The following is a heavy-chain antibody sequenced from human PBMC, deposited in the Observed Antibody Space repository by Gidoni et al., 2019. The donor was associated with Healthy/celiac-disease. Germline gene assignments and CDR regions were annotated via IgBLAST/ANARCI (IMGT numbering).Heavy chain of an antibody. CDR2: INSDGSST. D-gene: IGHD4-17*01. CDR3: ARDDGYGDYVGWFDP. CDR1: GFTFSSYW. Sequence: EVQLVESGGGLVQPGGSLRLSCAASGFTFSSYWMHWVRQAPGKGLVWVSRINSDGSSTSYADSVKGRFTISRDNAKNTLYLQMNSLRAEDTAVYYCARDDGYGDYVGWFDPWGQGTLVTVSS. J-gene: IGHJ5*02. V-gene: IGHV3-74*01.